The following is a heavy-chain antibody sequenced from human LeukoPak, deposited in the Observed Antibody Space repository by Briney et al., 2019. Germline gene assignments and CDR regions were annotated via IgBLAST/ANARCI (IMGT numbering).Heavy chain of an antibody. CDR2: IDPSDSYT. CDR1: GYSFTSYW. V-gene: IGHV5-10-1*01. Sequence: KPGESLKISCKGSGYSFTSYWISWVRQMPGKGLEWMGRIDPSDSYTNYSPSFQGHVTISADKSISTAYLQWSSLKASDTAMYYCARLAYYYDSSGYCYVLGFDYWGQGTLVTVSS. D-gene: IGHD3-22*01. CDR3: ARLAYYYDSSGYCYVLGFDY. J-gene: IGHJ4*02.